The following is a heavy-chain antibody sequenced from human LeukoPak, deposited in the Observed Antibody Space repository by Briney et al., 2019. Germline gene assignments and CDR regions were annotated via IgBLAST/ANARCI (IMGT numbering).Heavy chain of an antibody. J-gene: IGHJ4*02. D-gene: IGHD3-22*01. V-gene: IGHV1-2*02. Sequence: GASVKVSCKASGYTFTGYYIHWVRQAPGQGFEWMGWINPNSGGTDKPQKFQGRVTMTRDMSTTTAYMELRRLRADDTAVYYCARDDYYDRSGYSDYWGQGTLVTVSS. CDR2: INPNSGGT. CDR1: GYTFTGYY. CDR3: ARDDYYDRSGYSDY.